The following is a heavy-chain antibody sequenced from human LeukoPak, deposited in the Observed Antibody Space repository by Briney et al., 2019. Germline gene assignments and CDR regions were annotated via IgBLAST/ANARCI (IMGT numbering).Heavy chain of an antibody. CDR3: AKDLITGSSSGYYYD. J-gene: IGHJ4*02. CDR1: GFTFSSYA. CDR2: TQYDASRK. D-gene: IGHD3-22*01. Sequence: PGGSLRLSCAASGFTFSSYAMSWVRQAPGKGLEWVAFTQYDASRKFYADSVKGRFTISRDNSKNTLFLQMDSLRVEDTAVYYCAKDLITGSSSGYYYDWGQGTLVTVSS. V-gene: IGHV3-30*02.